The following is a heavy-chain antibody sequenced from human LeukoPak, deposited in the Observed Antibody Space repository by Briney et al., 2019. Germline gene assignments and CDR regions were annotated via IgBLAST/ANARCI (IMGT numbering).Heavy chain of an antibody. CDR3: TSWGDTTAEYFQR. D-gene: IGHD2-21*02. J-gene: IGHJ1*01. CDR2: INHNGNVN. V-gene: IGHV3-7*01. Sequence: GGSLRLSCAASGFTFSSYWMNWARQAPGKGLEWVASINHNGNVNYYVDSVKGRFTISRDNAKNSLYLQMNSLRVEDTAVYYCTSWGDTTAEYFQRWGQGTLVTVSS. CDR1: GFTFSSYW.